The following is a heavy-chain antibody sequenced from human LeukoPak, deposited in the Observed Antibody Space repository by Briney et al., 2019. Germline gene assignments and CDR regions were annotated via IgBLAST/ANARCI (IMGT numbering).Heavy chain of an antibody. V-gene: IGHV4-34*01. J-gene: IGHJ5*02. Sequence: SETMSLTCAVYGGSFSGYYWSWIRQPPGKGLEWIGEINHSGSTNYNPSLKSRVTISVDTSKNQFSLKLSSVTAADTAVYYCARGPIRGGGGKYNWFDPWGQGTLVTVSS. CDR1: GGSFSGYY. D-gene: IGHD3-16*01. CDR3: ARGPIRGGGGKYNWFDP. CDR2: INHSGST.